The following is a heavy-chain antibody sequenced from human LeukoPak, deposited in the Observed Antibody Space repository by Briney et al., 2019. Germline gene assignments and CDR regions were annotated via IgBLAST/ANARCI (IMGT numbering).Heavy chain of an antibody. CDR2: ISSSGSTI. Sequence: AGGSLRLSCAASGFTFSSYEMNWARQAPGKGLEWVSYISSSGSTIYYADSVKGRFTISRDNAKNSLYLQMNSLRAEDTAVYYCAREDIVATRSHGGDYYYYYMDVWGKGTTVTVSS. V-gene: IGHV3-48*03. J-gene: IGHJ6*03. CDR1: GFTFSSYE. D-gene: IGHD5-12*01. CDR3: AREDIVATRSHGGDYYYYYMDV.